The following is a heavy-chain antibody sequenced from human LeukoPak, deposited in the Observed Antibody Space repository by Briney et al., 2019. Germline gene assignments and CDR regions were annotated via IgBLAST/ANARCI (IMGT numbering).Heavy chain of an antibody. CDR3: ARHSVGSLHDD. J-gene: IGHJ4*02. CDR2: IYYSGST. V-gene: IGHV4-59*08. D-gene: IGHD1-26*01. CDR1: GGSISSYY. Sequence: SETLSLTCTVSGGSISSYYWGWIRQPPGKRLEWIGYIYYSGSTNYNPSLKSRVTISVDTSKNQFSLKLSSVTAADTAVYYCARHSVGSLHDDWGQGNLVTVSS.